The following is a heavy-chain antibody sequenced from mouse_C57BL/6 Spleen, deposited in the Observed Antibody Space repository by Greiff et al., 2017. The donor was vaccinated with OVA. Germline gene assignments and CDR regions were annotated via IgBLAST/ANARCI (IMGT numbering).Heavy chain of an antibody. D-gene: IGHD1-1*01. CDR1: GYTFTSYW. V-gene: IGHV1-72*01. CDR3: ARLGDGSSSFYWCFDV. CDR2: IDPNSGGT. J-gene: IGHJ1*03. Sequence: QVQLQQPGAELVKPGASVKLSCKASGYTFTSYWMHWVKQRPGRGLEWIGRIDPNSGGTKYNEKFKSKATLTVDKPSSTAYMQLSSLTSEESAVYYCARLGDGSSSFYWCFDVWGTGTTVTVSS.